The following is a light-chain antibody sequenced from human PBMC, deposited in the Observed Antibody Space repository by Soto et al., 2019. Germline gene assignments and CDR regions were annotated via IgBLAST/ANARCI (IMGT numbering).Light chain of an antibody. J-gene: IGKJ1*01. CDR1: QSVSSN. V-gene: IGKV3-15*01. Sequence: EIVMTQSPATLSVSPGERATLSCRASQSVSSNLAWYQQKPGQAPRLLIYGASTRATGIPARFSGSGSGTEFTLTISRLQSEDFAVYYCQQYNNWPPMAFGQGNKVEIK. CDR2: GAS. CDR3: QQYNNWPPMA.